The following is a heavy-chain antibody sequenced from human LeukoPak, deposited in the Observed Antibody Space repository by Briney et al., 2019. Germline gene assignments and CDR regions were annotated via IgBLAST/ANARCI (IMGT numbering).Heavy chain of an antibody. CDR3: ARTLTRRVVVPAAPRGFGY. CDR2: MNPNSGNT. CDR1: GYTLTSYD. D-gene: IGHD2-2*01. J-gene: IGHJ4*02. Sequence: ASVKVSCKASGYTLTSYDINWVRQATGQGLEWMGWMNPNSGNTGYAQKFQGRVTMTRNTSISTAYMELSGLRSEDTAVYYCARTLTRRVVVPAAPRGFGYWGQGTLVTVSS. V-gene: IGHV1-8*01.